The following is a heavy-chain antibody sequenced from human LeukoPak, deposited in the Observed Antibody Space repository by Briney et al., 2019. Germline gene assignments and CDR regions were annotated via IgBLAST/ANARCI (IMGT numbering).Heavy chain of an antibody. CDR3: ARDYKYAFDN. CDR2: IGIDSGNT. Sequence: RGSLRLSCAASGFTFSDYSMNWVRQAPGKGLEWISYIGIDSGNTNYADSVKGRFTISGDKAKNSLCLQMNSLRVEDTAVYYCARDYKYAFDNWGQGTLVTVSS. V-gene: IGHV3-48*01. J-gene: IGHJ4*02. CDR1: GFTFSDYS. D-gene: IGHD5-24*01.